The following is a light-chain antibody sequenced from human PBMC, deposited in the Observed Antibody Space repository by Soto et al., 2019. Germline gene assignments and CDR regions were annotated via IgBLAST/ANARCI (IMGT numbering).Light chain of an antibody. CDR1: SSDIGGFNY. CDR2: EVS. Sequence: QSVLTQPPSASGSPGQSVTISCTGTSSDIGGFNYVSWYQHHPGQAPKLIIYEVSKRPSGVPDRFSGSKSGTTASLTVSGLQAEDEAAYYCSSYAGNNNFDVFGGGTKVTVL. J-gene: IGLJ2*01. V-gene: IGLV2-8*01. CDR3: SSYAGNNNFDV.